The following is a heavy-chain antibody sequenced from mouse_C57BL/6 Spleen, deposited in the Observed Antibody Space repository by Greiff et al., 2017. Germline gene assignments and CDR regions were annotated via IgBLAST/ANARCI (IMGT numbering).Heavy chain of an antibody. D-gene: IGHD2-4*01. CDR2: ISDGGSYT. CDR3: ARESTMSSDYFDY. V-gene: IGHV5-4*01. CDR1: GFTFSSYA. Sequence: EVMLVESGGGLVKPGGSLKLSCAASGFTFSSYAMSWVRQTPEKRLEWVATISDGGSYTYYPDNVKGRFTISRDNAKNNLYLQMSQLKSEDTAMYYCARESTMSSDYFDYWGQGTTLTVSS. J-gene: IGHJ2*01.